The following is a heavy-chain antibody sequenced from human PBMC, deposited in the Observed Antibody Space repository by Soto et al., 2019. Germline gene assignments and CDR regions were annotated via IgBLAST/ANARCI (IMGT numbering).Heavy chain of an antibody. Sequence: QPGGSLRLSCAASGFTFSSYGMHWVRQAPGKGLEWVAVISYDGSNKYYADSVKGRFTISRDNSKNTLYLQMNSLRDEDTAVYYCAKDWTGTLKGWFDPWGQGT. CDR1: GFTFSSYG. V-gene: IGHV3-30*18. CDR2: ISYDGSNK. J-gene: IGHJ5*02. CDR3: AKDWTGTLKGWFDP. D-gene: IGHD1-1*01.